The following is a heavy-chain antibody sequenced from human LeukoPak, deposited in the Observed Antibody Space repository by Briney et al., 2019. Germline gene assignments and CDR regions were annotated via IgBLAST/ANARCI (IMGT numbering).Heavy chain of an antibody. D-gene: IGHD3-10*01. V-gene: IGHV1-2*02. Sequence: ASVKVSCKASGYTFTGYYMHWVRQAPGQGLEWMGWINPNSGGTNYAQKFQGRVTMTRDTSISTAYMELSRLRSDDTAVYYCARYDVLLDAFDIWGQGTMVTVSS. CDR1: GYTFTGYY. J-gene: IGHJ3*02. CDR2: INPNSGGT. CDR3: ARYDVLLDAFDI.